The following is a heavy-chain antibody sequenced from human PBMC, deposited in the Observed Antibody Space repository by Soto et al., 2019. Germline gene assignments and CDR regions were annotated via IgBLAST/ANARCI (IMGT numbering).Heavy chain of an antibody. Sequence: SETXSLTCNVSGGSLNTYNFILIRNLPGKGLEWIGYIYHSGSTNYNPSLQSRATISVDTSKNQFSLRLSSVKPADKAVYYCARVIREVGVHFDIWGQGTLVTVYS. V-gene: IGHV4-59*01. CDR2: IYHSGST. D-gene: IGHD2-8*01. J-gene: IGHJ4*02. CDR3: ARVIREVGVHFDI. CDR1: GGSLNTYN.